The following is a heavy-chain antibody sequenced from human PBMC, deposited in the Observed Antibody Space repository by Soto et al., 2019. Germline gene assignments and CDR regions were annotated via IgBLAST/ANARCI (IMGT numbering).Heavy chain of an antibody. J-gene: IGHJ5*02. CDR3: AKEKISTSCCNWFDP. D-gene: IGHD2-2*01. CDR2: ISAYNGNT. Sequence: ASVKVSCKASGYTFTSYGISWVRQAPGQGLEWMGWISAYNGNTNYAQKLQGRVTMTTDTSKNTLYLQMNSLRAEDTAVYYCAKEKISTSCCNWFDPWGQGTLVTV. CDR1: GYTFTSYG. V-gene: IGHV1-18*01.